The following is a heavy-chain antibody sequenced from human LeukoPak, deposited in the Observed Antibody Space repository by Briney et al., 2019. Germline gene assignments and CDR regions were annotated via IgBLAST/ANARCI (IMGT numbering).Heavy chain of an antibody. Sequence: GGSLRLSCVASGYTFSHYWMSWVRQTPGKGLEWVASISNGGYPTYYADSVKGRFTISRDNSKNTLYLQMNSLRAEDTAVYYCAKGSRTTPRSSGLDYWGQGTLVTVSS. CDR3: AKGSRTTPRSSGLDY. CDR1: GYTFSHYW. V-gene: IGHV3-23*01. J-gene: IGHJ4*02. D-gene: IGHD3-22*01. CDR2: ISNGGYPT.